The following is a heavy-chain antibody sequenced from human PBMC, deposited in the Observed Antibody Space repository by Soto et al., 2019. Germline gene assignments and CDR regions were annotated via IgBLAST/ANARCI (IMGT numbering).Heavy chain of an antibody. CDR2: ISSSGTYI. V-gene: IGHV3-21*01. J-gene: IGHJ6*02. CDR1: GFTFNDYS. D-gene: IGHD3-10*01. Sequence: VGSLRLSCEASGFTFNDYSMDWVRQAPEKGLEWVSSISSSGTYIYYADSVKGRFAISRDNANNVMYLQMDTLRAEDTAVYYCVRAGHVFDVHYYGMDLWGQGTTVTVSS. CDR3: VRAGHVFDVHYYGMDL.